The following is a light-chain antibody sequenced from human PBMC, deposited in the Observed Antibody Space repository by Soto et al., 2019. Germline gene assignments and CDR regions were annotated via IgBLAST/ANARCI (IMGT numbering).Light chain of an antibody. Sequence: QSALTQPASVSGSPGQSITISCTGTSSDVGGYTYVSWYQQHPGKAPQLMIYQVSNRPSGISNRFSGSKSGNTASLTISGLQTEYEADYYFSSYTSSNTRVFGGGTQLTVL. J-gene: IGLJ3*02. CDR2: QVS. CDR1: SSDVGGYTY. CDR3: SSYTSSNTRV. V-gene: IGLV2-14*01.